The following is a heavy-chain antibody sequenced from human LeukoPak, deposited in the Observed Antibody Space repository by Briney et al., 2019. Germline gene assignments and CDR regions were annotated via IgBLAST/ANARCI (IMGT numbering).Heavy chain of an antibody. CDR2: ISGSGGIT. V-gene: IGHV3-23*01. J-gene: IGHJ4*02. CDR3: ARVSPNTVTTPQYFDY. D-gene: IGHD4-17*01. Sequence: GGSLRLSCAASGFTFSNYAMSWVRQAPGKGLEWVSVISGSGGITYYEDSVKGRFTISRDNAKNSLYLQMNSLRAEDTAVYYCARVSPNTVTTPQYFDYWGQGTLVTVSS. CDR1: GFTFSNYA.